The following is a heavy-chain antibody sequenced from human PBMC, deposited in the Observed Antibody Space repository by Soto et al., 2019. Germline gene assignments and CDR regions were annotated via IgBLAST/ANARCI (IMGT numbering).Heavy chain of an antibody. D-gene: IGHD3-3*01. CDR3: ARGMRFLEWYHPWYFDL. Sequence: PSETVSLTCAVYGGCFSGYYWSWIRQPPGKGLEWIGGINHSGSTNYNPSLKSRVTISVDTSKNQFSLKLSSVTAADTAVYYYARGMRFLEWYHPWYFDLWGPSTLGTVSS. J-gene: IGHJ2*01. CDR1: GGCFSGYY. CDR2: INHSGST. V-gene: IGHV4-34*01.